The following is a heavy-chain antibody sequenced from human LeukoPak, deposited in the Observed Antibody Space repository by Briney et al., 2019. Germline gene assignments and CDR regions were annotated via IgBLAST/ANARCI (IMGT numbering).Heavy chain of an antibody. J-gene: IGHJ2*01. V-gene: IGHV3-7*01. Sequence: GGSLRLSCAASGFTFSSYWMTWVRQAPGRGLEWVANIKEDGSEKNYVDSVKGRFTISRDNAKNSVYLLLNSLTPEDTAVYYCARDLRAGGTWSYGVYFDLWGRGTLVTVSS. CDR3: ARDLRAGGTWSYGVYFDL. D-gene: IGHD4-17*01. CDR1: GFTFSSYW. CDR2: IKEDGSEK.